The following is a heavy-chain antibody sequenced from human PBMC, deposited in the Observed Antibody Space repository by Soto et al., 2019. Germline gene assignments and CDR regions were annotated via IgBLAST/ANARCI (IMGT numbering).Heavy chain of an antibody. CDR1: GFTFSSYA. J-gene: IGHJ6*02. Sequence: GGSLRLSCAASGFTFSSYAMHWVRQAPGKGLEWVAVISYDGSNKYYADSVKGRFTISRDNSKNTLYLQMNSLRAEDTAVYYCARARDIVLVPAVPIPYGMDVWGQGTTVTVSS. D-gene: IGHD2-2*01. CDR3: ARARDIVLVPAVPIPYGMDV. V-gene: IGHV3-30-3*01. CDR2: ISYDGSNK.